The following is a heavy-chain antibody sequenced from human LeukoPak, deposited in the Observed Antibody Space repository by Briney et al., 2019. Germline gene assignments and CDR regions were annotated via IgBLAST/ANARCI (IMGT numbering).Heavy chain of an antibody. D-gene: IGHD3-22*01. J-gene: IGHJ4*02. CDR3: AGSSMIGAFDY. Sequence: SETLSLTCTVSGVSISSYYWNWIRQPPGKGLEWIGYIYYSGSTNYNPSLMRRVTISVDTSKKQFSLKLSSVTAADTAVYYCAGSSMIGAFDYWGQGTLVTVSS. CDR2: IYYSGST. CDR1: GVSISSYY. V-gene: IGHV4-59*01.